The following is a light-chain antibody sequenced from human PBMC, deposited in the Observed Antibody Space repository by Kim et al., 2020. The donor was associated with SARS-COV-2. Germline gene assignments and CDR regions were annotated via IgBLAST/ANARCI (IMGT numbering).Light chain of an antibody. CDR1: QSVSSNY. CDR3: QQYGSSPLYI. CDR2: GAS. Sequence: SPAEGATRSCRASQSVSSNYLAWYQQKPSRAPRLLIYGASTRAAGIPDRFSRSESGSDSTLTISRLEPEDFAVNDCQQYGSSPLYIFGQETKLKI. J-gene: IGKJ2*01. V-gene: IGKV3-20*01.